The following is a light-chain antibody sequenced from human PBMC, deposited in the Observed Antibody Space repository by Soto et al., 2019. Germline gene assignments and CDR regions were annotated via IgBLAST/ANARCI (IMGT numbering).Light chain of an antibody. CDR3: QQYGRT. J-gene: IGKJ2*01. Sequence: EIVLMQSPGTLSLSPGERATLSCRASQSVSSSYLAWYQQKPGQAPRLLIYGASSRATGIPDRFSGSGSGTDFTLTISRLEPEDFAVYYCQQYGRTFGQGTKLEIK. CDR1: QSVSSSY. V-gene: IGKV3-20*01. CDR2: GAS.